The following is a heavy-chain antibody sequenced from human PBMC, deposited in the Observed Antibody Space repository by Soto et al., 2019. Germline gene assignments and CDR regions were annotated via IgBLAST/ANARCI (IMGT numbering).Heavy chain of an antibody. CDR2: IWYDGSNK. Sequence: QVQLVESGGGVVQPGRSLRLSCAASGFTFSSYGMHWVRQAPGKGLEWVAVIWYDGSNKYYADSVKGRFTISRDNSKNTLDVQMNSLRAEDTAVYYCARTFMVVRGVTRRYGMDVWGQGTTVTVSS. D-gene: IGHD3-10*01. J-gene: IGHJ6*02. CDR1: GFTFSSYG. V-gene: IGHV3-33*01. CDR3: ARTFMVVRGVTRRYGMDV.